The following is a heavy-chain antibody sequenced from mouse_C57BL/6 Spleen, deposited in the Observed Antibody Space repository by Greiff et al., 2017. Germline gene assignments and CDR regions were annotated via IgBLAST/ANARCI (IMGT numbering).Heavy chain of an antibody. V-gene: IGHV2-3*01. J-gene: IGHJ1*03. CDR2: IWGDGST. D-gene: IGHD4-1*01. Sequence: VQGVESGPGLVAPSQSLSITYTVSGFSLPRYGVSWVRPPPGKGLEWLGVIWGDGSTNYHSALISRLSISKDNSKSQVFLKLNSLQTDDTATYYCAKTGYWYFDVWGTGTTVTVSS. CDR1: GFSLPRYG. CDR3: AKTGYWYFDV.